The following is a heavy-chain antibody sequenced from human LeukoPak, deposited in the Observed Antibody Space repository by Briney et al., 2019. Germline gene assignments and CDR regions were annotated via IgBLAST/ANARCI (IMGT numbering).Heavy chain of an antibody. V-gene: IGHV3-23*01. CDR1: GFTFSSYA. J-gene: IGHJ4*02. Sequence: GGSLILSCAASGFTFSSYAISWVRQAPGKGLEWVSGLSGSGAATYYADAVKGRFTISRDNSKNMVYLEMNSVRVEDSAVYYCAKRSVSDAVSPRFGYFDYWGQGTLVTVSS. D-gene: IGHD3-3*01. CDR3: AKRSVSDAVSPRFGYFDY. CDR2: LSGSGAAT.